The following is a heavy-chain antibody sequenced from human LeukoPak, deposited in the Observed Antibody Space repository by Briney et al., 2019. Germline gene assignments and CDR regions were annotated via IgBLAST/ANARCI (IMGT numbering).Heavy chain of an antibody. CDR3: ARVSGGHGYGSYYFHY. CDR2: FYSTEST. Sequence: PSQTLSLTCTVSGVSVTNGGYYWTWIRQFPGRGLEWIGFFYSTESTYYNPSLKSRVTISLDSSKNQFSLRLTSTTAADTAVYFCARVSGGHGYGSYYFHYWGQGTLATVSS. CDR1: GVSVTNGGYY. V-gene: IGHV4-31*03. J-gene: IGHJ4*02. D-gene: IGHD3-10*01.